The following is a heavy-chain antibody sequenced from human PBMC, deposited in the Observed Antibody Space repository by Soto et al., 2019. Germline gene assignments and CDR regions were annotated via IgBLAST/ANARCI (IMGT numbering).Heavy chain of an antibody. CDR2: INHSGST. Sequence: PSETLSLTCAVYGGSFSGYYWSWIRQPPGKGLEWIGEINHSGSTNYNPSLKSRVTISVDTSKNQFSLKLSSVTAADTAVYYCARCGIAAAGNSWFDPWGQGTLVTVS. V-gene: IGHV4-34*01. J-gene: IGHJ5*02. CDR3: ARCGIAAAGNSWFDP. D-gene: IGHD6-13*01. CDR1: GGSFSGYY.